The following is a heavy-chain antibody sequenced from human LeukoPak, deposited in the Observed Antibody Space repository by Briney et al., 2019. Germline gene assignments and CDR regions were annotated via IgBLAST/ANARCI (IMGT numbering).Heavy chain of an antibody. CDR2: INTDGSTA. CDR3: ARASPRRWGGSGSSYIPFDY. Sequence: PGGSLRLSCAASGFTFSSYWMHWVRQAPGKGLVWVSRINTDGSTANYADSVNGRFTTSRDNAKNTLYLQMIILRAEDTAVYYCARASPRRWGGSGSSYIPFDYWGQGTLVTVSS. J-gene: IGHJ4*02. D-gene: IGHD3-10*01. V-gene: IGHV3-74*01. CDR1: GFTFSSYW.